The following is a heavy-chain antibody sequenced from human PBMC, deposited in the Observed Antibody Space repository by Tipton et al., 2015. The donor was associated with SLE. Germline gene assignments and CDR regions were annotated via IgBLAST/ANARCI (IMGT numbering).Heavy chain of an antibody. Sequence: GLVKPPETLSLTCTVSGGSISSSSYYWGWIRQPPGQGLEWIGSIYYSGSTYYNPSHKSRVSIPVDTSKNQFSLKLSSVTAADTAVYYCAREKPGYYYYYMDVWGKGTTVTVSS. CDR2: IYYSGST. CDR1: GGSISSSSYY. CDR3: AREKPGYYYYYMDV. J-gene: IGHJ6*03. V-gene: IGHV4-39*07.